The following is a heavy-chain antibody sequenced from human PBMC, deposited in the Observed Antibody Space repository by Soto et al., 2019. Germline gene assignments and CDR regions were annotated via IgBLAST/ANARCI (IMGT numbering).Heavy chain of an antibody. D-gene: IGHD3-22*01. CDR1: GGTFSRHA. Sequence: QVQLVQSGAEVRKPGSSVKVSCKASGGTFSRHAISWVRQAPGQGLEWMGGIIPIFGTANHALKFQGRVTIIADESTSTVYMELSSLRSEDTAMYYCARGWGYDSNDYYYAYWGQGTLVIVSS. V-gene: IGHV1-69*01. CDR2: IIPIFGTA. CDR3: ARGWGYDSNDYYYAY. J-gene: IGHJ4*02.